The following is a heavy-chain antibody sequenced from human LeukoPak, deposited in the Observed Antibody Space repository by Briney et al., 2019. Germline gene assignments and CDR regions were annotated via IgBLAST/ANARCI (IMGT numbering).Heavy chain of an antibody. J-gene: IGHJ1*01. CDR3: ARSYGSGTIQH. Sequence: PGGSLRLSCAASGFTFSSYSMNWLRQAPGKGLEWVSYISSSSSTIYYADSVKGRFTISRDNAKNSLYLQMNSLSAEDTAVYYCARSYGSGTIQHWGQGTLVTVSS. D-gene: IGHD3-10*01. CDR2: ISSSSSTI. CDR1: GFTFSSYS. V-gene: IGHV3-48*01.